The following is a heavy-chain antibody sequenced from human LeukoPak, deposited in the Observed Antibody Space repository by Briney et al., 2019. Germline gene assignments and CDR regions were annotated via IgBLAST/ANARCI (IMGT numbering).Heavy chain of an antibody. CDR3: TAATPDY. CDR2: IKQDGGQK. V-gene: IGHV3-7*02. Sequence: AGGSLRLSCAASGFTFSNFWMTWVRQAPGKGLEWVANIKQDGGQKYYVDSVKGRFTISRDNAKNSLYLQMNSLRAEDTAVYYCTAATPDYWGQGTLVTVSS. CDR1: GFTFSNFW. D-gene: IGHD6-13*01. J-gene: IGHJ4*02.